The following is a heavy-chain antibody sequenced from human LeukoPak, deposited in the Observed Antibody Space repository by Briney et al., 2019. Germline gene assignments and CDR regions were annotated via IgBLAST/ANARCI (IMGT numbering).Heavy chain of an antibody. V-gene: IGHV3-33*01. Sequence: GGSLRLSCAASGFTFSSYGMHWVRQAPGKGLEWVAVIWYDGSNKYYADSVKGRFTISRDNSKNTLYLQMNSLRAEDTAVYYCARGIYGGNPGGPLGYWGQGTLVTVSP. D-gene: IGHD4-23*01. J-gene: IGHJ4*02. CDR3: ARGIYGGNPGGPLGY. CDR1: GFTFSSYG. CDR2: IWYDGSNK.